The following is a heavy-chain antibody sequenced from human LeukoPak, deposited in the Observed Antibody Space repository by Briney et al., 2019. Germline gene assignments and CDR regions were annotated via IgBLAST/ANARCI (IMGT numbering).Heavy chain of an antibody. CDR3: AKASYDFWSGPNIFDY. Sequence: PGGSLRLSCAASGFTFSSYAMSWVRQAPGKGLEWVSAISGSGGSTYYADSVKGRFTISRDNSKNTLYLQMNSLRAEDTAVYYCAKASYDFWSGPNIFDYWGQGTLVTVSS. D-gene: IGHD3-3*01. J-gene: IGHJ4*02. V-gene: IGHV3-23*01. CDR2: ISGSGGST. CDR1: GFTFSSYA.